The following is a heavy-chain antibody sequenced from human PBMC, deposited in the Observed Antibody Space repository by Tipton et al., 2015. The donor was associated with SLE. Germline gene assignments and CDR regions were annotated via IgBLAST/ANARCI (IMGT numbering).Heavy chain of an antibody. CDR2: IYYSGST. V-gene: IGHV4-31*03. CDR3: AGVMGAIGLDV. J-gene: IGHJ6*04. Sequence: LRLSCTVYGGSISSGGYYWRRIRQHPGKGLEWIGYIYYSGSTYYNPSLTSRVTRSVDTSKNPFSLKLSSVTAADTAVYYCAGVMGAIGLDVLVKGTTVTVSS. D-gene: IGHD2-21*01. CDR1: GGSISSGGYY.